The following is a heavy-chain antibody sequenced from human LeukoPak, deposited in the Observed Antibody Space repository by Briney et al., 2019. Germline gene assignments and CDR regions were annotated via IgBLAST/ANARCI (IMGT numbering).Heavy chain of an antibody. CDR1: GYTFTSYG. Sequence: ASVKVSCKASGYTFTSYGISWVRQAPGQGLEWMGWISAYNSNTNYAQKLQGRVTMTTDTSTSTAYMELRSLRSDDTAVSYCARDRRNVVVTAAAFDYWGQGPLVTVSS. V-gene: IGHV1-18*04. J-gene: IGHJ4*02. D-gene: IGHD2-2*01. CDR2: ISAYNSNT. CDR3: ARDRRNVVVTAAAFDY.